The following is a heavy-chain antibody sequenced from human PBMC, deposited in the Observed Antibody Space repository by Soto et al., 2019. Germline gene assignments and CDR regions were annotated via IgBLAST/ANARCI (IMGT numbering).Heavy chain of an antibody. V-gene: IGHV4-30-4*01. D-gene: IGHD6-19*01. J-gene: IGHJ5*02. CDR1: GGSISSGDYY. Sequence: SETLSLTCTVSGGSISSGDYYWSWIRQPPGKGLEWIGYIYYSGSTYYNPSLKSRVTISVDTSKNQFSLKLSSVTAADTAVYYCARGFPGIAVLGIENWFDPWGQGTLVTVSS. CDR2: IYYSGST. CDR3: ARGFPGIAVLGIENWFDP.